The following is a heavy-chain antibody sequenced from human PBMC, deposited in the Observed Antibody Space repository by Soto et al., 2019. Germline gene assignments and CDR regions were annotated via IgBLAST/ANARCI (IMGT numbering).Heavy chain of an antibody. J-gene: IGHJ4*02. CDR1: GGSISGYY. D-gene: IGHD3-10*01. V-gene: IGHV4-39*01. Sequence: QVQLQESGPGLVKPSETLSLTCTVSGGSISGYYWTWIRQPPGKGLEWVGSLFYGGTTDYNPSLKSRLTMSFDTSQNHFSLKLRSVTAADTAVYYCARHRGPAPVYWGQGTLVTASS. CDR3: ARHRGPAPVY. CDR2: LFYGGTT.